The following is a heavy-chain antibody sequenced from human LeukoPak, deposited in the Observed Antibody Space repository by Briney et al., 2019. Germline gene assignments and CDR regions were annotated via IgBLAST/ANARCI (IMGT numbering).Heavy chain of an antibody. CDR3: ARGSEGYYYYYGMDV. CDR2: MNPNSGNT. CDR1: GYTFTSYD. V-gene: IGHV1-8*01. J-gene: IGHJ6*02. Sequence: GASVKVSCKASGYTFTSYDINWVRQATGQGLEWMGWMNPNSGNTGYAQKFQGRVTMTRNTSISTAYMELSSQRSEDTAVYYRARGSEGYYYYYGMDVWGQGATVTVSS.